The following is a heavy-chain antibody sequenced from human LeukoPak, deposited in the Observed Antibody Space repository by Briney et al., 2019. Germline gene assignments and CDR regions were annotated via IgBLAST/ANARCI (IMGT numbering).Heavy chain of an antibody. Sequence: GRSLRLSCAASGFTFSSYAMHWVRQAPGKGLEWVAVISYDGSNKYYADSVKGRFTISRDNSKNTLYLQMNSLRAEDTAVYYCASVGGSGAFDIWGQGTMATVSS. D-gene: IGHD3-16*01. V-gene: IGHV3-30-3*01. CDR2: ISYDGSNK. J-gene: IGHJ3*02. CDR3: ASVGGSGAFDI. CDR1: GFTFSSYA.